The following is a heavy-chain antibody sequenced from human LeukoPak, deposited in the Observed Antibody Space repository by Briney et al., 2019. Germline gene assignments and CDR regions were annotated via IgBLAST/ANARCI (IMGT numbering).Heavy chain of an antibody. V-gene: IGHV4-59*01. CDR3: ARSVEGYCSGGSCYSYYYDMDV. CDR2: IYYSGST. Sequence: SETLSLTCTVSGGSISSYYWSWIRQPPGKGLEWIGYIYYSGSTNYNPSLKSRVTISVDTSKNQFSLKLSSVTAADTAVYYCARSVEGYCSGGSCYSYYYDMDVWGKGTTVTVSS. J-gene: IGHJ6*03. CDR1: GGSISSYY. D-gene: IGHD2-15*01.